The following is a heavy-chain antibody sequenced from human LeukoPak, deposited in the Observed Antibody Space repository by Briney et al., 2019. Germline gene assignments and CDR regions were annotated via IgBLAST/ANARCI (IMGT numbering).Heavy chain of an antibody. Sequence: PSETLSLTCAVSRGSISSYYWSWIRQPPGKGLQWIGYIYYSGSPNYNPSLRSRVTISVDTSKNQFSLNLSSVTAADTAIYYCARGLTSYSRSSYWFDPWGQGTLVTVSS. D-gene: IGHD6-6*01. CDR1: RGSISSYY. CDR2: IYYSGSP. CDR3: ARGLTSYSRSSYWFDP. V-gene: IGHV4-59*01. J-gene: IGHJ5*02.